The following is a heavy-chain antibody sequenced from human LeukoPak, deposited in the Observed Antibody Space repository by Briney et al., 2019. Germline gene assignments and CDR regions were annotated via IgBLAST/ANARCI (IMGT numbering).Heavy chain of an antibody. J-gene: IGHJ4*02. V-gene: IGHV1-69*04. CDR1: GGTFSSYA. Sequence: SVKVSCKACGGTFSSYAISWVRQAPGQGLEWMGTIIPILGIANYAQKFQGRVTITADKSTSTAYMELSSLRSEDTAVYYCAIHLKGYYYDSSGYYDYWGQGTLVIVSS. D-gene: IGHD3-22*01. CDR3: AIHLKGYYYDSSGYYDY. CDR2: IIPILGIA.